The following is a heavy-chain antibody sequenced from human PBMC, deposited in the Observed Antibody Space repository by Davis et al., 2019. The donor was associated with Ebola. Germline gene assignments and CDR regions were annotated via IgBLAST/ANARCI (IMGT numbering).Heavy chain of an antibody. J-gene: IGHJ4*02. D-gene: IGHD3/OR15-3a*01. V-gene: IGHV3-48*02. CDR1: GLVFSAFS. CDR2: ITKGSDAI. CDR3: ARDRFFAFDF. Sequence: PGGSLRLSCAASGLVFSAFSMNWVRQAQGKGLEWITYITKGSDAIHYADSVKGRFTVSRDNAKNSVFLQMSSLRDEDSAVYYCARDRFFAFDFWSQGVHVSVSS.